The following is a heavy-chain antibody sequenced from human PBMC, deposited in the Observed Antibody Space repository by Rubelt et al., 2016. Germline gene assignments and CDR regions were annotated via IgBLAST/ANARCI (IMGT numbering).Heavy chain of an antibody. CDR1: GFTFSSYS. CDR2: IKNKVDGGTA. J-gene: IGHJ4*02. CDR3: TTDLSTSWYSGY. D-gene: IGHD6-19*01. V-gene: IGHV3-15*07. Sequence: EVQLVESGGGLVQPGGSLRLSCTASGFTFSSYSMNWVRQTPGKGLEWVGHIKNKVDGGTAEYAAAVNGRFTISRDDAKNTVYLQMRGRKTEDTAVYYCTTDLSTSWYSGYWGLGTRVTVSS.